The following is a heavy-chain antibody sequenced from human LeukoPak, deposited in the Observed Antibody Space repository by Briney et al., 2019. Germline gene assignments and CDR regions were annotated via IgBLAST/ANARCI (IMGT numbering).Heavy chain of an antibody. J-gene: IGHJ6*03. D-gene: IGHD1-26*01. CDR3: ARDAGGSYYTRTYYYYMDV. Sequence: ASVKVSCKASGYTFTSYGISWVRQAPGQGLEWMGWISAYNGNTNYAQKFQGRVTITRNTSISTAYMELSSLRSEDTAVYYCARDAGGSYYTRTYYYYMDVWGKGTTVTVSS. V-gene: IGHV1-18*01. CDR2: ISAYNGNT. CDR1: GYTFTSYG.